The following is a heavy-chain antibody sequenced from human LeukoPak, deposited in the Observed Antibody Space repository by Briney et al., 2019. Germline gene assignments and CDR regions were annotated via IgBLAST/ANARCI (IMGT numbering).Heavy chain of an antibody. Sequence: GGSLRLSCTASGFNFRGCAMGWVRQGPGKGLEWVAGITGRGETTYYAESVKGRFTISRDNSENTLFLQMNSLRAEDTAVYYCARDSDYYDSSDPDRYFALWGRCTLVAVSS. J-gene: IGHJ2*01. D-gene: IGHD3-22*01. CDR2: ITGRGETT. V-gene: IGHV3-23*01. CDR1: GFNFRGCA. CDR3: ARDSDYYDSSDPDRYFAL.